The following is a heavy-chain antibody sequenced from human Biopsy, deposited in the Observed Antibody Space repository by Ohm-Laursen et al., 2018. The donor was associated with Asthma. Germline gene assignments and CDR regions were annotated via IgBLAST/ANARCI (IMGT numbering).Heavy chain of an antibody. V-gene: IGHV4-59*07. Sequence: SDTLSLTCAVSPGSINDYYWNWIRQFPGKGLEWIGYVHSSGSTRFNPSLTSRVTVSVETSADQVSLKLSSVSVADPAIYYCWGATSTWSQSGPHFFDHWGPGTLVTVSS. CDR1: PGSINDYY. J-gene: IGHJ5*02. CDR3: WGATSTWSQSGPHFFDH. CDR2: VHSSGST. D-gene: IGHD6-13*01.